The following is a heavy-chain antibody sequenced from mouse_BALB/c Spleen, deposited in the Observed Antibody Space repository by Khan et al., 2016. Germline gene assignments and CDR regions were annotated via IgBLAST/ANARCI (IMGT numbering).Heavy chain of an antibody. CDR2: IHYSGSP. CDR1: GYSITSGYS. V-gene: IGHV3-1*02. CDR3: ARWEDSWYFDV. Sequence: EVQLQESGPDLVKPSQSLSLTCTVTGYSITSGYSCHWIRQFPGNKLEWMGYIHYSGSPNYNPSLKSRISITRDTSKNHFFLQLNSVTTEDTATFYCARWEDSWYFDVGGAGTTVTVSS. J-gene: IGHJ1*01. D-gene: IGHD4-1*01.